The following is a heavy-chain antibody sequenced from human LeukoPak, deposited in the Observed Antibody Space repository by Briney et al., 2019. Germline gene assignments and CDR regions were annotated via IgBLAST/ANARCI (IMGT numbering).Heavy chain of an antibody. Sequence: GGSLRLSCAASGFTFSNFAMTWVRQAPGKGMEWVSSIVGSSSTYYADSLKGRFTISRDNAKNSLYLQMNSLRAEDTAVYYCARIGAGSSRDYWGQGTLVTVSS. CDR2: IVGSSST. V-gene: IGHV3-21*01. CDR3: ARIGAGSSRDY. J-gene: IGHJ4*02. CDR1: GFTFSNFA. D-gene: IGHD6-13*01.